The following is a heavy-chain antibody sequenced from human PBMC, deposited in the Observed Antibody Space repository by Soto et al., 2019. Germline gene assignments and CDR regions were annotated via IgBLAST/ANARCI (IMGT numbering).Heavy chain of an antibody. Sequence: QVQLQESGPGLVKPSQTLSLTCTVSGGSISSGGYYWSWIRQHPGKGLEWIGYIYYSGSTYYNPSLKSRVTISVDPSKNQFSLKLSSVTAADTAVYYCARDPVLRYFDWPHYGMDVWGQGTTVPVSS. CDR2: IYYSGST. CDR1: GGSISSGGYY. V-gene: IGHV4-31*03. D-gene: IGHD3-9*01. CDR3: ARDPVLRYFDWPHYGMDV. J-gene: IGHJ6*02.